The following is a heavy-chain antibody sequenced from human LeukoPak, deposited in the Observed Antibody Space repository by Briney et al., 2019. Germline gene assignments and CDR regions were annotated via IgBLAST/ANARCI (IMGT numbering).Heavy chain of an antibody. D-gene: IGHD3-22*01. J-gene: IGHJ4*02. V-gene: IGHV3-23*01. CDR2: ISESGGRT. Sequence: GGSLRLSCAVSGLTLSNYGMSWVRQAPGKGLEWVAGISESGGRTNYADSVKGRFTISRDNPKNTLYLQMNSLRAEDTAVYFCAKRGVVIRVILVGFHKEAYYFDSWGQGALVTVSS. CDR1: GLTLSNYG. CDR3: AKRGVVIRVILVGFHKEAYYFDS.